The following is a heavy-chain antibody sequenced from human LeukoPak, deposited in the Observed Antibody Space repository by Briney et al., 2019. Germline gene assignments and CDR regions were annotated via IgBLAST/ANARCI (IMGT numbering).Heavy chain of an antibody. Sequence: KPSETLSLTCTVSGGSISSYYWSWIRQPAGKGLEWIGRIYTSGSTNYNPSLKSRVNMSVDTSKNQFSLKLSSVTAADTAVYYCARDSTSSSSWYDYYYGMDVWGQGTTVTVSS. CDR3: ARDSTSSSSWYDYYYGMDV. D-gene: IGHD6-13*01. CDR1: GGSISSYY. V-gene: IGHV4-4*07. CDR2: IYTSGST. J-gene: IGHJ6*02.